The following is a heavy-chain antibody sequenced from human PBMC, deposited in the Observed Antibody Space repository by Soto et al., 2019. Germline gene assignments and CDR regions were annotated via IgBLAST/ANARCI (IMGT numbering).Heavy chain of an antibody. CDR1: GGSISSSSYY. J-gene: IGHJ6*03. D-gene: IGHD5-12*01. V-gene: IGHV4-39*01. CDR2: IYYSGST. Sequence: QLQLQESGPGLVKPSETLSLTCTVSGGSISSSSYYWGWIRQPPGKGLEWIGSIYYSGSTYYNPSLNSRVTISVDTSKNQFSLKLSSVTAADTAVYYCARHDLGYSGYDYYYYYMDVWGKGTTVTVSS. CDR3: ARHDLGYSGYDYYYYYMDV.